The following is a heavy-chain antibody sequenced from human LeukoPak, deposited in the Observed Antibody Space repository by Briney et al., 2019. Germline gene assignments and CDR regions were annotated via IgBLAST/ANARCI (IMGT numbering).Heavy chain of an antibody. CDR3: ARGQTVSGAKYYFDF. CDR1: GFTFRDYG. Sequence: GGFLRLSCLTSGFTFRDYGLGWVRQAPGMGLEWVSFIRSRIYGGAPEYAASVRGRFSVSRDDSESIAYLQMNNLKSEDTAVYYCARGQTVSGAKYYFDFWSPGTLVTVSS. D-gene: IGHD3-10*01. J-gene: IGHJ4*02. V-gene: IGHV3-49*04. CDR2: IRSRIYGGAP.